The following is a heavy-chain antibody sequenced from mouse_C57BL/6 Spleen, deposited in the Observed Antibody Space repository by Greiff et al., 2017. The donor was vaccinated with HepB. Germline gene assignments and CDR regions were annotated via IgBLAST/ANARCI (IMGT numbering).Heavy chain of an antibody. Sequence: VKLQESGPELVKPGASVKISCTASGYAFSSSWMNWVKQRPGKGLEWIGRIYPGDGDTNYNGKFKGKATLTADKSSSTAYMQLSSLTAEDSAVYFCARGYYDYDWYFDYWGQGTTLTVSS. CDR1: GYAFSSSW. CDR2: IYPGDGDT. CDR3: ARGYYDYDWYFDY. J-gene: IGHJ2*01. D-gene: IGHD2-4*01. V-gene: IGHV1-82*01.